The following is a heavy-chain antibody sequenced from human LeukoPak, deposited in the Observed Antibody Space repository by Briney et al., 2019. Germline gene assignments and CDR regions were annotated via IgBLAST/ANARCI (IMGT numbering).Heavy chain of an antibody. J-gene: IGHJ6*03. V-gene: IGHV1-18*01. CDR3: ARDRWDSSSRYAAYYYYMDV. Sequence: ASVKVSCKASGYTFTSYGISWVRRAPGHGLEWMGWISACNGNTNYAQKLQGRVTMTTDTSTSTAYMELRRLRSDDTAVYYCARDRWDSSSRYAAYYYYMDVWGKGTTVTVSS. D-gene: IGHD6-13*01. CDR2: ISACNGNT. CDR1: GYTFTSYG.